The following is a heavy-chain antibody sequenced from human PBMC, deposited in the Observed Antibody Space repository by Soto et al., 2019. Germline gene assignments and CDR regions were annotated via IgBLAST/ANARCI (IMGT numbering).Heavy chain of an antibody. CDR3: ARAHQTYYDFWSGSYAAYYGMDV. CDR1: GFTFSSYG. J-gene: IGHJ6*02. V-gene: IGHV3-30*03. CDR2: ISYDGSNK. Sequence: GGSLRLSCAASGFTFSSYGMHWVRQAPGKGLEWVAVISYDGSNKYYADSVKGRFTISRDNSKNTLYLQMNSLRAEDTAVYYCARAHQTYYDFWSGSYAAYYGMDVWGQGTTVTVSS. D-gene: IGHD3-3*01.